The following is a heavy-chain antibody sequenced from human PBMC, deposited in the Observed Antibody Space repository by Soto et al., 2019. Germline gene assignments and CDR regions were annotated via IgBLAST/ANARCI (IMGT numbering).Heavy chain of an antibody. CDR3: ARDVKSITIFGVVSDS. CDR2: ISSSSSYI. D-gene: IGHD3-3*01. J-gene: IGHJ4*02. V-gene: IGHV3-21*01. CDR1: GFTFSSYS. Sequence: EVQLVESGGGLVKSGGSLTLPCAASGFTFSSYSMNWVRQAPGKGLEWVSSISSSSSYIYYADSVKGRFTFSRDNAKNSLYLQMNSLGAEDTAVYYCARDVKSITIFGVVSDSWGQGTLVTVSS.